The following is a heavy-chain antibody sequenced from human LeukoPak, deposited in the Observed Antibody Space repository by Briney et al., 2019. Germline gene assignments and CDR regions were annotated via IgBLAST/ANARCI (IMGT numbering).Heavy chain of an antibody. V-gene: IGHV3-48*01. CDR3: ARVLRYFDWLSPPDY. Sequence: GGSLRLSCAASGFTFSSYSMNWVRQAPGKGLEWVSYISSSSSTIYYADSVKGRFTISRDNAKNLLYLQMNSLRAEDTAVYYCARVLRYFDWLSPPDYWGQGTLVTVSS. CDR1: GFTFSSYS. D-gene: IGHD3-9*01. CDR2: ISSSSSTI. J-gene: IGHJ4*02.